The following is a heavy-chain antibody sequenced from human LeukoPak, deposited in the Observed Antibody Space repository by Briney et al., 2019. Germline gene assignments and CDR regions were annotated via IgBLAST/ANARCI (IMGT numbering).Heavy chain of an antibody. CDR2: IWYDGSKK. V-gene: IGHV3-33*01. J-gene: IGHJ4*02. CDR1: GFTFSSHG. D-gene: IGHD6-13*01. Sequence: GRSLRLSCATSGFTFSSHGFYWVRQAPGKGLEWVAVIWYDGSKKYYADSVKGRSTTSRDNSKNTLYLEMNSLRAEDTAVYYCARDVSYNSLDYWGQGTLVTVSS. CDR3: ARDVSYNSLDY.